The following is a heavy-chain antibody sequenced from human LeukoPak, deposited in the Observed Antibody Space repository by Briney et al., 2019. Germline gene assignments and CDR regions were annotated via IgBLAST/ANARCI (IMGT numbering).Heavy chain of an antibody. CDR1: GFTFSSYS. D-gene: IGHD4-17*01. Sequence: SGGSLRLSCAASGFTFSSYSMNWVRQAPGKGLEWVSSISSSSSYIYYADSVKGRFTISRDNAKNSLYLQMNSLRAEDTAVYYCARDPMTTVYTPGLFDYWGQGTLVTVSS. J-gene: IGHJ4*02. CDR2: ISSSSSYI. V-gene: IGHV3-21*01. CDR3: ARDPMTTVYTPGLFDY.